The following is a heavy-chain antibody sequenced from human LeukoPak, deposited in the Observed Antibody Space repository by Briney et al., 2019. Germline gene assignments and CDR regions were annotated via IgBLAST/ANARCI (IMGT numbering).Heavy chain of an antibody. J-gene: IGHJ3*02. D-gene: IGHD2-15*01. CDR2: ISAYNGNT. CDR1: GYAFTRYG. CDR3: AREDCSGGSCYSLSLTPVFHVFDI. V-gene: IGHV1-18*01. Sequence: ASVKVSCKASGYAFTRYGIRWVRQAPGQGLEWMGWISAYNGNTNYAPKLQGRVTMTTDSSTSTAYMELRSLRSDDTAVYYCAREDCSGGSCYSLSLTPVFHVFDIWGQGTMVTVSS.